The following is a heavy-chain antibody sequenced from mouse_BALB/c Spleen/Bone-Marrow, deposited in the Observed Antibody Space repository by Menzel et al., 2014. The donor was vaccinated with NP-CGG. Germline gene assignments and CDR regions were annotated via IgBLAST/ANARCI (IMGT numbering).Heavy chain of an antibody. J-gene: IGHJ4*01. D-gene: IGHD1-1*01. CDR1: GFSLSRYN. CDR3: ARFITTGTMDY. Sequence: VHLVESGPGQVAPSQSLSITCTVSGFSLSRYNVHWVRQPPGKGLEWLGAIWGGGNTDYNSGLKSRLNISKDNSKSQVFLKLNSLQTDDTAMYYCARFITTGTMDYWGQGTSVTVSS. V-gene: IGHV2-6-4*01. CDR2: IWGGGNT.